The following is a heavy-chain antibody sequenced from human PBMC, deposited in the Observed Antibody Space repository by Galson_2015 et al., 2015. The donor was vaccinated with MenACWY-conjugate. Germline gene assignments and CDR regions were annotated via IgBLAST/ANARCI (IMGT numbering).Heavy chain of an antibody. CDR3: AREFGT. J-gene: IGHJ5*02. Sequence: TLSLTCTVSGGSVNTGDSYWCWIRQPAGEGLEWIGLIYTSGSTKYNPSLKSRVTISLDTSKNQVFLILSSVTAADTAVYYCAREFGTWGQGTLVTVSS. V-gene: IGHV4-61*02. CDR2: IYTSGST. CDR1: GGSVNTGDSY.